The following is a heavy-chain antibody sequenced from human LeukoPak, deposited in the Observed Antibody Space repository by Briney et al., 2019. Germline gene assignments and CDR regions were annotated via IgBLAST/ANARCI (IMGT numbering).Heavy chain of an antibody. CDR1: GGSISSYY. V-gene: IGHV4-59*08. Sequence: SETLSLTSTVSGGSISSYYWSWIRQPPGKGLEWIGYIYYSGSTNYNPSLKSRVTISVDTSKNQFSLKLSSVTAADTAVYYCARRVHGDYGWYFDLWGRGTLVTVSS. D-gene: IGHD4-17*01. J-gene: IGHJ2*01. CDR2: IYYSGST. CDR3: ARRVHGDYGWYFDL.